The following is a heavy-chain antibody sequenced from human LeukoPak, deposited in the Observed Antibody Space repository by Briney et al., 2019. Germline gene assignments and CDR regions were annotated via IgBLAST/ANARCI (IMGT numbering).Heavy chain of an antibody. V-gene: IGHV4-39*01. Sequence: PSETLSLTCTVSGASIRSNNYYWGWIRQPPGEGLEWSGSIYYSGSTYYNPSLKSRVTISADTSKNQFSLKVGSVTAADTAVYYCARHPHPKSSSGLVVPYWGQGTLVTVSS. D-gene: IGHD6-6*01. CDR2: IYYSGST. CDR1: GASIRSNNYY. J-gene: IGHJ4*02. CDR3: ARHPHPKSSSGLVVPY.